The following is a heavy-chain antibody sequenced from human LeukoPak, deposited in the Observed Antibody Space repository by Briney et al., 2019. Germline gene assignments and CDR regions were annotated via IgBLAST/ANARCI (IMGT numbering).Heavy chain of an antibody. Sequence: GGSLRLSCAASGFTFSSFGMHWVRQAPGKGLEWVAVTSYGGSNKYYADSVKGRFTISRDNSKNTLYLQMNSLRVEDTAVYYCARDFYGDNSEVVSWHFDLWGRGTLVSVSS. CDR3: ARDFYGDNSEVVSWHFDL. V-gene: IGHV3-30*03. CDR1: GFTFSSFG. J-gene: IGHJ2*01. CDR2: TSYGGSNK. D-gene: IGHD4-23*01.